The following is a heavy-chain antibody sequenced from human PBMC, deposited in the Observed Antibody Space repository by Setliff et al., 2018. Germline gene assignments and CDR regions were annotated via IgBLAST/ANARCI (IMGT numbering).Heavy chain of an antibody. CDR3: ASVPYSSGWYAYWYFDL. J-gene: IGHJ2*01. V-gene: IGHV4-61*10. D-gene: IGHD6-19*01. CDR2: IYISGST. CDR1: GASISSGTYF. Sequence: PSETLSLTCTVSGASISSGTYFWSWIRQPAGKGLEWIGHIYISGSTSYNPSLNSRVTISLDTSKNQFSLKLSSVTAADTAVYYCASVPYSSGWYAYWYFDLWGRGTLVTVSS.